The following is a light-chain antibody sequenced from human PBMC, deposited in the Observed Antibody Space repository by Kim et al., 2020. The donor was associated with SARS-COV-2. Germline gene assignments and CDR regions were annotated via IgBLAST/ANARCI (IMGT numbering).Light chain of an antibody. CDR1: QSVSSN. CDR3: QQCYNWPPWT. J-gene: IGKJ1*01. Sequence: EMVMTQSPATLSVSPGERATLSCRASQSVSSNLAWYQQKPGQAPRLLIYGASTRATGIPAMFSGSGSGTEFTLTISSLQSEDFAVYYCQQCYNWPPWTFGQGTKVDIK. CDR2: GAS. V-gene: IGKV3-15*01.